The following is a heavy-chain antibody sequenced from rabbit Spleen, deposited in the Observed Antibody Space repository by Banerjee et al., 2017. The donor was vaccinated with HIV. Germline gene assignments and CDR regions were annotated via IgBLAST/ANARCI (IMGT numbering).Heavy chain of an antibody. CDR1: GFSLSSRFY. CDR2: IYTGSSGTT. V-gene: IGHV1S40*01. J-gene: IGHJ2*01. CDR3: ARNYVNAFDP. D-gene: IGHD1-1*01. Sequence: QSLEESGGDLVKPGASLTLTCTASGFSLSSRFYMCWVRQAPGKGLEWIACIYTGSSGTTYYASWAKGRFTISKTSSTTVTLQMTSLTAADTATYFCARNYVNAFDPWGQGTLVTVS.